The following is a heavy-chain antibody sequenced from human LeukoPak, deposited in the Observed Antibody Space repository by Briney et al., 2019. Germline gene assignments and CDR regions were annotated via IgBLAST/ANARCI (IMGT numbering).Heavy chain of an antibody. Sequence: SETLSLTCTVSGGSISSSSYYWGWIRQPPGKGLEWIGSIYYSGSTYYNPSLKSRVTIPVDTSKNQFSLKLSSVTAADTAVYYCARHIGVWFGEPYNWFDPWGQGTLVTVSS. J-gene: IGHJ5*02. V-gene: IGHV4-39*01. CDR3: ARHIGVWFGEPYNWFDP. CDR2: IYYSGST. CDR1: GGSISSSSYY. D-gene: IGHD3-10*01.